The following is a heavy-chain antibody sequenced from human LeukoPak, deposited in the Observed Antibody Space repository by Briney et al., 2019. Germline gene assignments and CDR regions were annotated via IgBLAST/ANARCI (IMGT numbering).Heavy chain of an antibody. D-gene: IGHD2-2*01. CDR1: GGTFSSYA. CDR3: AGRYCSSTSCYYPYYCYYMDV. Sequence: GASVKVSCKASGGTFSSYAISWVRQAPGQGLEWMGGIIPIFGTANYAQKFQGRVTITTDESTSTAYMELSSLRSEDTAVYYCAGRYCSSTSCYYPYYCYYMDVWGKGTTVTVSS. V-gene: IGHV1-69*05. CDR2: IIPIFGTA. J-gene: IGHJ6*03.